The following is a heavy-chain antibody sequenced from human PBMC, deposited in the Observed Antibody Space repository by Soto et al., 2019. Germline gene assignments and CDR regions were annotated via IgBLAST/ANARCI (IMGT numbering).Heavy chain of an antibody. Sequence: QVTLKESGPVLVKPTETLTLTCTVSGFSLSNARMGVSWIRQPPGKALEWLAHIFSNDEKSYSTSLKSRLTSSQDTSNSHVVLTRTDMDPVDTATYYCARHGRGVGARPLAYWGQGTLVTVSS. V-gene: IGHV2-26*01. CDR2: IFSNDEK. J-gene: IGHJ4*02. CDR1: GFSLSNARMG. D-gene: IGHD1-26*01. CDR3: ARHGRGVGARPLAY.